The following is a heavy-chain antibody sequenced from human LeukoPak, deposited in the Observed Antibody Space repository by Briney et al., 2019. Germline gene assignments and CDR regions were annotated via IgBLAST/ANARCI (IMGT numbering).Heavy chain of an antibody. Sequence: SETLSLTCTVSGVSIGTSSYYWGWIRQPPGKGLEWIGSIFRTGSTCYNPSLKSRVTISVDKSKNQFSLKLSSVTAADTAVYYCASSIAAAPYYYYYYMDVWGKGTTVTVSS. J-gene: IGHJ6*03. CDR3: ASSIAAAPYYYYYYMDV. V-gene: IGHV4-39*07. CDR1: GVSIGTSSYY. D-gene: IGHD6-13*01. CDR2: IFRTGST.